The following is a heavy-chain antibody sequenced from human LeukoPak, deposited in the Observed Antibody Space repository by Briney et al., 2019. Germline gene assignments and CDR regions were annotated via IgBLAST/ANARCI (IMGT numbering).Heavy chain of an antibody. CDR3: ARDCLYYYDSSGTNWFDP. CDR1: GVSISSYY. Sequence: SETLSLTCTVSGVSISSYYWSWIRQPPGKGLEWIGYIYYSGSTNYNPSLKSRVTISVDTSKNQFSLKLSSVTAADTAVYYCARDCLYYYDSSGTNWFDPWGQGTLVTVSS. CDR2: IYYSGST. V-gene: IGHV4-59*01. D-gene: IGHD3-22*01. J-gene: IGHJ5*02.